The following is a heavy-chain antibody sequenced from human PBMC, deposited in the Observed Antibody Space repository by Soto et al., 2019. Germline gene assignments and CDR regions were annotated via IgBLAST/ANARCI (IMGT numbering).Heavy chain of an antibody. D-gene: IGHD3-9*01. J-gene: IGHJ3*02. Sequence: GGSLRLSCAASGFTFSSYGMRWVRQAPGKGLEWVAVIWYDGSKKYYADSVKGRITISRDNSKNTLYLQLNSLRAEDTAVYYCARDRVGFFDLSPDGFDIWGQGTMVTVSS. CDR1: GFTFSSYG. V-gene: IGHV3-33*01. CDR3: ARDRVGFFDLSPDGFDI. CDR2: IWYDGSKK.